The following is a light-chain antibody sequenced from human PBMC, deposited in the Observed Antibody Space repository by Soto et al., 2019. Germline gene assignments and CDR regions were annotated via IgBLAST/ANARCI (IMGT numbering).Light chain of an antibody. CDR2: EVS. CDR1: SSDIGGYNS. J-gene: IGLJ2*01. V-gene: IGLV2-8*01. CDR3: CSFAGTNNLV. Sequence: QSALTQPPSASGSPGQSVTISCTGTSSDIGGYNSVSWYQQHPGKAPKLVIYEVSKRPSGVPDRFSGSKSGNTASLTVSGLQAEDEADYYCCSFAGTNNLVFGGGTQLTVL.